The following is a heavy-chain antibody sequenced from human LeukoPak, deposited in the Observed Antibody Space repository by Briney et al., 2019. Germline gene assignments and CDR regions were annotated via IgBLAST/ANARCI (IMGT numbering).Heavy chain of an antibody. V-gene: IGHV1-69*05. D-gene: IGHD3-22*01. CDR1: GGTFSSYA. CDR2: IIPIFGTA. Sequence: SVKVSCKASGGTFSSYAISWVRQAPGQGLEWMGGIIPIFGTANYAQKFQGRVTITTDESTSTAYMELSSLRSEDTAVYYCARVYDSSGFQFDPWGQGALVTVSS. CDR3: ARVYDSSGFQFDP. J-gene: IGHJ5*02.